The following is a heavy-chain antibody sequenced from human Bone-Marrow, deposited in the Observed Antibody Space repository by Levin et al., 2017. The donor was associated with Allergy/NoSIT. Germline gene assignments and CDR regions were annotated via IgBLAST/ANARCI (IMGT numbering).Heavy chain of an antibody. Sequence: GGSLRLSCITSGIGFSGYAMHWVRQAPGKGLEWVALISYDGRNEYYADSVKGRFNISRDNSKNTLYLQMTSLRSEAPAVSYCATHPYKIGRGGRPWVHWGQGTLVTVSS. CDR1: GIGFSGYA. V-gene: IGHV3-30*04. J-gene: IGHJ4*02. D-gene: IGHD3-16*01. CDR2: ISYDGRNE. CDR3: ATHPYKIGRGGRPWVH.